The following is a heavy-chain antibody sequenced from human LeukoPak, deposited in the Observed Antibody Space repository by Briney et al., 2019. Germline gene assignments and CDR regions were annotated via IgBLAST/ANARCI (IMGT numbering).Heavy chain of an antibody. Sequence: PSETLSLTCAVYGGSFSGYYWSWIRQPPGKGLEWIGEINHSGSTNYNPSLKSRVTISVDTSKNQFSLKLSSVTAADTAVYYCARTKGFGELLYSYYYYYYMDVWGKGTTVTISS. CDR1: GGSFSGYY. J-gene: IGHJ6*03. V-gene: IGHV4-34*01. CDR3: ARTKGFGELLYSYYYYYYMDV. CDR2: INHSGST. D-gene: IGHD3-10*01.